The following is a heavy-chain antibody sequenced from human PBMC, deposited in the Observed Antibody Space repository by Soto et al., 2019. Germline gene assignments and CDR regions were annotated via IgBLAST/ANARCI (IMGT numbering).Heavy chain of an antibody. CDR1: GGSLSGYY. Sequence: QVQLQQWGAGLLKPSETLSLTCAVYGGSLSGYYGNWIRQSPGKGLEWIGEINHSGSTNYNPSLKSRVTISIDTSKNQFSLKLSSVTAADTAVYYCARTMNLDVWGQGTTVIVSS. J-gene: IGHJ6*02. D-gene: IGHD3-22*01. V-gene: IGHV4-34*01. CDR3: ARTMNLDV. CDR2: INHSGST.